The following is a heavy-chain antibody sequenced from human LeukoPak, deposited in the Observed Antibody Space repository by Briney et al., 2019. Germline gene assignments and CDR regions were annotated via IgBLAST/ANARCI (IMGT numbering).Heavy chain of an antibody. J-gene: IGHJ4*02. CDR2: VHYRGSN. D-gene: IGHD1-26*01. CDR1: GGSISSDY. V-gene: IGHV4-59*08. CDR3: ARGTSGRYFIFDD. Sequence: SETLSLTCTVSGGSISSDYWSWIRQSPGKGMEWIGHVHYRGSNTYNPSLKSRVTISVDTSKNQFSLKLSSVTAADTAIYYCARGTSGRYFIFDDWGQGTLVTVSS.